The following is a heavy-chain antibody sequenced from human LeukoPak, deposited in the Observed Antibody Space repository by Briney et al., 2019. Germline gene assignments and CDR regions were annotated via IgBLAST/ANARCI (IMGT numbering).Heavy chain of an antibody. CDR2: IRYDGSNK. CDR1: GFTFSSYG. D-gene: IGHD6-19*01. V-gene: IGHV3-30*02. Sequence: GGSLRLSCAASGFTFSSYGMHWVRQAPGKGLEWVALIRYDGSNKYYADSVKGPFTISRDNSKNTVYLQMSSLRVEDMAIYYCARDDVAVAVSEYWGQSTLVTVSS. CDR3: ARDDVAVAVSEY. J-gene: IGHJ1*01.